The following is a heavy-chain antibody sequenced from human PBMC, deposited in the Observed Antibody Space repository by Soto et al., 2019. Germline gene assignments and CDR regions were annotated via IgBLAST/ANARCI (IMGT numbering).Heavy chain of an antibody. CDR3: ARISNSWEVDV. V-gene: IGHV4-30-2*01. CDR1: GCSISSGDYS. CDR2: IYNSGST. J-gene: IGHJ6*02. Sequence: QLQLQESGSGLVKPSQTLSLTCAVSGCSISSGDYSWSWIRQPPGKGLEWIGYIYNSGSTYYNPSLRSRVTISVDRSKNQFSLKLSYVTVADTAVYYCARISNSWEVDVWGQGTTVTVSS. D-gene: IGHD6-13*01.